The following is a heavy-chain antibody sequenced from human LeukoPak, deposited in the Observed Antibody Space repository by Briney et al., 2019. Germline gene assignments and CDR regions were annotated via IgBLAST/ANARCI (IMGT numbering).Heavy chain of an antibody. Sequence: ASVKVSCKASGYTFTSYGISWVRQAPGQGLEWMGWISAYNGNTNYAQKFQGRVTITADESTSTAYMELSSLRSEDTAVYYCARSQEPYDFWSGYYNWFDPWGQGTLVTVSS. D-gene: IGHD3-3*01. V-gene: IGHV1-18*04. CDR2: ISAYNGNT. CDR3: ARSQEPYDFWSGYYNWFDP. CDR1: GYTFTSYG. J-gene: IGHJ5*02.